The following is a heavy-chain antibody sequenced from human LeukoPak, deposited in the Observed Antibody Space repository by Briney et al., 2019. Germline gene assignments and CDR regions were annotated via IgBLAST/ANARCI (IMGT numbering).Heavy chain of an antibody. CDR2: INSDGSEG. Sequence: GGSPRLSCAVSGFTFSGFWMSWSRQAPGKGLEWVASINSDGSEGYYADVVKGRFTISRDNAKNSLYLQINSLRAKDTAVYYCARSSYSSSSSVWGQGTMVTVSS. J-gene: IGHJ3*01. CDR1: GFTFSGFW. V-gene: IGHV3-7*01. CDR3: ARSSYSSSSSV. D-gene: IGHD6-6*01.